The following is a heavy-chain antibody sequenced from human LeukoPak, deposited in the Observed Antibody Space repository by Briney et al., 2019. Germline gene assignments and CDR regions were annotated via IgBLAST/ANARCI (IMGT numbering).Heavy chain of an antibody. D-gene: IGHD3-10*01. Sequence: SETLSLTCTVSGGSISSSDYYWGWIRQPPGKGLDWIGSFYYSGNTYYNPSLKSRVTISVDTSKNQFSLKLSSVTAADTAVYYCARNSGDYYYYYYMDVWGKGTTVTVSS. CDR2: FYYSGNT. V-gene: IGHV4-39*07. CDR1: GGSISSSDYY. CDR3: ARNSGDYYYYYYMDV. J-gene: IGHJ6*03.